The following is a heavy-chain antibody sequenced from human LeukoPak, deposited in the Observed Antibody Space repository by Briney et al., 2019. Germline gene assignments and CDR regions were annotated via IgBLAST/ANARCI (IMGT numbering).Heavy chain of an antibody. D-gene: IGHD6-13*01. CDR1: GFTFSSYA. V-gene: IGHV3-23*01. J-gene: IGHJ4*02. CDR2: ISGSGGST. Sequence: GGSLRLSCAASGFTFSSYAMSWVRQAPGKGLEWVSAISGSGGSTYYADSVKGRFTNSRDNSKNTLYLQMNSLRAEDTAVYYCAKGGPLIAAAGDYFDYWGQGTLVTVSS. CDR3: AKGGPLIAAAGDYFDY.